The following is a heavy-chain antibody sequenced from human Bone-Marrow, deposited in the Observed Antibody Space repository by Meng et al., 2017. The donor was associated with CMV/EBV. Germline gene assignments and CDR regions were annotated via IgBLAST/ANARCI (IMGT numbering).Heavy chain of an antibody. J-gene: IGHJ4*02. D-gene: IGHD6-19*01. CDR2: IDWDDDK. CDR3: ARISDSSQYFDY. Sequence: SGPTLVKPTQTLTLTCTFSGFSLSTSGMCVSWVRQPPGKALEWLALIDWDDDKYHSTSLKTRLTISKDTSKNQVVLTMTNMDPVDTATYYCARISDSSQYFDYWGQGTLVTVSS. CDR1: GFSLSTSGMC. V-gene: IGHV2-70*20.